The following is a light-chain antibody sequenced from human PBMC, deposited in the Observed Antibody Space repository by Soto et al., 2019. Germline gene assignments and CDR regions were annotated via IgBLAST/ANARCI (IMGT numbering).Light chain of an antibody. V-gene: IGKV3-20*01. CDR3: QQYSSSPPEFT. CDR2: GAA. CDR1: QSISSSY. Sequence: EIVLTQSPGTLSLSPGERATLSCRASQSISSSYLAWYQQRPGPAPRLLIFGAAYRATGIPERFSGSGSGTDFTLTISRREPEDFAASYCQQYSSSPPEFTFGPGTKVDSK. J-gene: IGKJ3*01.